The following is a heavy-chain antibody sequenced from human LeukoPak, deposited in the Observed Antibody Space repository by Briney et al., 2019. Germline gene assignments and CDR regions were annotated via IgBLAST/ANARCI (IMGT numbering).Heavy chain of an antibody. V-gene: IGHV4-4*08. D-gene: IGHD6-13*01. J-gene: IGHJ5*02. CDR3: ARDSEGSRIAAAGTEWFDP. CDR2: IYTSGST. Sequence: SETLSLTCTVSGGSISSYYWSWIRQPPGKGLEWIGYIYTSGSTNYNPSLKSRVTMSVDTSKNQFSLKLSSVTAADTAVYYCARDSEGSRIAAAGTEWFDPWGQGTLVTVSS. CDR1: GGSISSYY.